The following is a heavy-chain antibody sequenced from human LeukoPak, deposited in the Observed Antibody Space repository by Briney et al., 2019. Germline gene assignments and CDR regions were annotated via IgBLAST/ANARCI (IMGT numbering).Heavy chain of an antibody. D-gene: IGHD5-24*01. J-gene: IGHJ5*02. CDR3: TKAGSEDSYSIHFDP. V-gene: IGHV3-23*01. Sequence: GGSLRLSCAASGFNFSTSAMSWVRQAPGKGLERVSLISGSGRATYYADSVRGRFTISRDNSKTTIHLQMNSLRGDDTAVYYCTKAGSEDSYSIHFDPWGQGTLVAVSS. CDR1: GFNFSTSA. CDR2: ISGSGRAT.